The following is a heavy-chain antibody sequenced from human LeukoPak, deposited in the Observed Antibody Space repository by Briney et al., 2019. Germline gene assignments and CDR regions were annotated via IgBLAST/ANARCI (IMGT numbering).Heavy chain of an antibody. CDR1: GGILSNWS. D-gene: IGHD5-18*01. V-gene: IGHV1-69*13. Sequence: GASVKVSCKASGGILSNWSISWVRQAPGQGLEWVGTIIPEFDEAHYAQKLQGRVTISADDSATAAYMELSSLRSDDTAVYYCASGGVTVYSYGPDYWGQGTLVAVSS. J-gene: IGHJ4*02. CDR3: ASGGVTVYSYGPDY. CDR2: IIPEFDEA.